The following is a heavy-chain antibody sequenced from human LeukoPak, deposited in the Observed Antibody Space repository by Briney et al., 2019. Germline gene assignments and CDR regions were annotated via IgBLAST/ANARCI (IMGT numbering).Heavy chain of an antibody. Sequence: SETLSLTCIASGGSISSLNLWSWLRQPPGKGLEWIGEMYLGGTTNFNPSLKSRVTILIDKSKNQLSLQLTSVTAADTAVYYCAGLEGRYSTDWFYFFDYRGQGALVTVSS. D-gene: IGHD6-19*01. CDR1: GGSISSLNL. CDR3: AGLEGRYSTDWFYFFDY. CDR2: MYLGGTT. V-gene: IGHV4-4*02. J-gene: IGHJ4*02.